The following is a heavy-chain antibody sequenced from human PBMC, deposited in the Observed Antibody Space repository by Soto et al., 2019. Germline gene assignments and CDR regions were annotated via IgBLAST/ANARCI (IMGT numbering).Heavy chain of an antibody. CDR2: ITSDTLTI. D-gene: IGHD6-19*01. V-gene: IGHV3-48*02. CDR3: ARSVEGHFDY. CDR1: GFKFNIYS. Sequence: EVQLVESGGGLVRPGESLRLSCAASGFKFNIYSMNWIRQAPGKGLEWVSYITSDTLTIRYADSVRGRFIISRDNAGNSVFLQMNSLRDEDTAKYYCARSVEGHFDYWGQGALVTVSS. J-gene: IGHJ4*02.